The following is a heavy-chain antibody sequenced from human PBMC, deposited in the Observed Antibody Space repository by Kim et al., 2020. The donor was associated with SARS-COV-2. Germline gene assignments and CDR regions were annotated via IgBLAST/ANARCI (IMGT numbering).Heavy chain of an antibody. CDR3: AGNYYDSQGYYYL. J-gene: IGHJ5*02. CDR2: IYHSGGT. D-gene: IGHD3-22*01. V-gene: IGHV4-38-2*02. CDR1: SYSISSGYS. Sequence: SETLSLTCTVSSYSISSGYSWGWIRQPPGKGLEWIGNIYHSGGTYYKPSLKTRVTISLDTSKNQFSLRLSSVTAADTAVYFCAGNYYDSQGYYYLWGQGT.